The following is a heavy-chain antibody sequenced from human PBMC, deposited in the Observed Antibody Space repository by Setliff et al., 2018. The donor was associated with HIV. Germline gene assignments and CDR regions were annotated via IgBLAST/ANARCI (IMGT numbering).Heavy chain of an antibody. Sequence: SETLSLTCAVPGVSTSNSNYWWSWVRQPPGKGLEWIGEAYHRGNTNYNPSLKSRVTMSVDKSLNQVSLKLSSVTAADTAVYFCARLDWFSKNFDFWGQGTLVTVSS. CDR3: ARLDWFSKNFDF. CDR1: GVSTSNSNYW. CDR2: AYHRGNT. D-gene: IGHD3-3*01. V-gene: IGHV4-4*02. J-gene: IGHJ4*02.